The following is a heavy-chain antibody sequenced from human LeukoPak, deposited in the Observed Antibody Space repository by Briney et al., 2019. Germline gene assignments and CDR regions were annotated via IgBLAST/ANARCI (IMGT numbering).Heavy chain of an antibody. J-gene: IGHJ6*03. CDR2: ISGSGSAI. CDR1: GFTFSDYY. CDR3: AREGLDLYYYYMDV. Sequence: GGSPRLSCAASGFTFSDYYMSCIRQAPGKGLEWVSHISGSGSAIHYADSVKGRFTISRDNAKNSLYLQMNSLRAEDTAVYYCAREGLDLYYYYMDVWGTGTTVTVSS. V-gene: IGHV3-11*01. D-gene: IGHD3/OR15-3a*01.